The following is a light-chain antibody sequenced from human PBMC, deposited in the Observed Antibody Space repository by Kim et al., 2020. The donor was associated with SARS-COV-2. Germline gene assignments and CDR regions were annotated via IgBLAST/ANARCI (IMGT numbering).Light chain of an antibody. V-gene: IGKV1-39*01. J-gene: IGKJ4*01. CDR2: ATS. Sequence: ASVGDRVTITCRPTQSIGTSLNWFQQKPGKAPSLLIYATSNLQSWVPSRFRGSGYGTDFTLTINSLQPEDFATYFCQQTYNTPLTFGGGTKVDIK. CDR1: QSIGTS. CDR3: QQTYNTPLT.